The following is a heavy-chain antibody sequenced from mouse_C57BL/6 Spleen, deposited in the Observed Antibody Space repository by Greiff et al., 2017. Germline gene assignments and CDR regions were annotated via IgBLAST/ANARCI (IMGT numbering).Heavy chain of an antibody. CDR1: GYTFTSYW. Sequence: VQLQQPGAELVMPGASVKLSCKASGYTFTSYWMHWVKQRPGQGLEWIGEIDPSDSYTNYNQKFKGKSTLTVDKSSSTAYMQLSSLTSEDSAVYYCARSIYYEYDWFAYWGQGTLVTVSA. CDR3: ARSIYYEYDWFAY. CDR2: IDPSDSYT. V-gene: IGHV1-69*01. D-gene: IGHD2-4*01. J-gene: IGHJ3*01.